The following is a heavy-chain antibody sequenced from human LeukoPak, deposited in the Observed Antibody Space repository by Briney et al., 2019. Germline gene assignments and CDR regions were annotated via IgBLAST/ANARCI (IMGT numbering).Heavy chain of an antibody. J-gene: IGHJ4*02. CDR3: TRDLKTLDGYSYTQGY. D-gene: IGHD5-18*01. Sequence: PGRSLRLSCTASGFTFGDYAMSWFRQAPGKGLEWVGFIRSKAYGGTTEYAASVKGRFTISRDNSKSVAYLQMNSLKTEDTAVYYCTRDLKTLDGYSYTQGYWGQGTLVTVSS. CDR1: GFTFGDYA. CDR2: IRSKAYGGTT. V-gene: IGHV3-49*03.